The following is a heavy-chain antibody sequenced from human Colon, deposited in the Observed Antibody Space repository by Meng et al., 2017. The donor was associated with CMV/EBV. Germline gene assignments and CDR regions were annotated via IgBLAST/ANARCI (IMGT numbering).Heavy chain of an antibody. CDR1: GFIFSNYG. Sequence: GGSLRLSCEVSGFIFSNYGMSWVRQAPGRGPEWVAVIYRDGTTTYYADSVKGRFTISRDNFKNTLYLQMISLTAEDTAIYYCTKDWGGYQLPYYGMDVWGQGTTVTVSS. CDR2: IYRDGTTT. D-gene: IGHD3-16*01. V-gene: IGHV3-23*03. J-gene: IGHJ6*02. CDR3: TKDWGGYQLPYYGMDV.